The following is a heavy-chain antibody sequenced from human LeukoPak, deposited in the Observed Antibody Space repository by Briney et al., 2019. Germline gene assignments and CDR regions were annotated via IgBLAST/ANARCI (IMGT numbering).Heavy chain of an antibody. CDR3: ARDIGNSGFNLDY. V-gene: IGHV3-33*01. CDR1: GLTYTIHG. J-gene: IGHJ4*02. CDR2: IWHDGSRK. Sequence: GGSLTLSCVVYGLTYTIHGVHWVRQAPGKGLEWVSVIWHDGSRKEYAASVRGRFTISRDNSNLYLQMNSLRAEDTAIYYCARDIGNSGFNLDYWGQGTPVTVSS. D-gene: IGHD5-12*01.